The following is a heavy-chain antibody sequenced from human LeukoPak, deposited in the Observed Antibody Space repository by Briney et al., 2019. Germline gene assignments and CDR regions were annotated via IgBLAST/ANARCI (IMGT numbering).Heavy chain of an antibody. Sequence: SETLSLTCAVSGGSISSGGYSWSWIRQPPGKGLERIGYTYHSGSTYYNPSLKGRVTISVDRSKNQFSLKLGSVTAADTAVYYCARVGRAYSGYDAFDYWGQGTLVTVSS. CDR1: GGSISSGGYS. D-gene: IGHD5-12*01. CDR2: TYHSGST. CDR3: ARVGRAYSGYDAFDY. V-gene: IGHV4-30-2*01. J-gene: IGHJ4*02.